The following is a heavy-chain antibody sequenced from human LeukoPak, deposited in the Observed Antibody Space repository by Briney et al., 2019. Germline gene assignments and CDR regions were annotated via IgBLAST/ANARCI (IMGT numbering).Heavy chain of an antibody. CDR2: VIPILGIA. J-gene: IGHJ5*02. CDR3: ARAPQLPTVPWFDP. V-gene: IGHV1-69*04. Sequence: SVKVSCKASGGTFSSYAISWVRQAPGQGLEWMGRVIPILGIASYAQKFQGRVTITADKSTSTAYMELSSLRSEDTAVYYCARAPQLPTVPWFDPWGQGTLVTVSS. D-gene: IGHD4-17*01. CDR1: GGTFSSYA.